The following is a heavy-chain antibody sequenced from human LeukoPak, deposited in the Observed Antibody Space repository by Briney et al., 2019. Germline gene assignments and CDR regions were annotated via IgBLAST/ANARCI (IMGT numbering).Heavy chain of an antibody. D-gene: IGHD5-18*01. V-gene: IGHV4-34*01. Sequence: SETLSLTCGVYGGSFTSYYWTWIRQPPGKGLEWIGEINQSGSTNYNPSLKSRVTISVDTSKNQFSLKLSSVTAADTAVYYCAKSREYNSGSWDKYFDFWGQGTLVTVSS. CDR3: AKSREYNSGSWDKYFDF. J-gene: IGHJ4*02. CDR2: INQSGST. CDR1: GGSFTSYY.